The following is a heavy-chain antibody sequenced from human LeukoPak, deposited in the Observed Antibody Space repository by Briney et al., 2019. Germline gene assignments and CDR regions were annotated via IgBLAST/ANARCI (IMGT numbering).Heavy chain of an antibody. V-gene: IGHV3-53*01. CDR2: IYSGGNT. D-gene: IGHD3-9*01. J-gene: IGHJ4*02. CDR3: ARNYYDILTGYRN. Sequence: AGGSLRLSCAASGFTVSSNYMSWVRQAPGKGLEWVSVIYSGGNTYYADSVKGRFTISRDNSKNTLYLQMNSLRAEDTAVYYCARNYYDILTGYRNWGQGTLVTVSS. CDR1: GFTVSSNY.